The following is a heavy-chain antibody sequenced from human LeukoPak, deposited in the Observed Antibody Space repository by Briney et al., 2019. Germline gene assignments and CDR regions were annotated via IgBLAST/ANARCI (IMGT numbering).Heavy chain of an antibody. V-gene: IGHV3-64*01. CDR1: GFTFSSFA. D-gene: IGHD2-15*01. Sequence: PGGSLRLSCAASGFTFSSFAMHWGRQAPGKGLEYVSTMSSDGGDTYYANSVKGRFTLSRDNAKNSLYLQMNSLRAEDSAVYYCARRVVNYYMDVWGKGTTVTISS. CDR2: MSSDGGDT. CDR3: ARRVVNYYMDV. J-gene: IGHJ6*03.